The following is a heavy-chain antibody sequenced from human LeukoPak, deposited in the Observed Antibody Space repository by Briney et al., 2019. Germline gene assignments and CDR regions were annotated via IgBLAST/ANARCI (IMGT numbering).Heavy chain of an antibody. V-gene: IGHV3-7*03. CDR2: IKQDGSEK. Sequence: GGSLRLSCAASGFTFSSYWMSWVRQAPGKGLEWVANIKQDGSEKYYVDSVKGRFTISRDNAKNSLYLQMNSLRAEDTALYYCAKDNGYYDSSGWYYFDYWGQGTLVTVSS. J-gene: IGHJ4*02. CDR1: GFTFSSYW. D-gene: IGHD3-22*01. CDR3: AKDNGYYDSSGWYYFDY.